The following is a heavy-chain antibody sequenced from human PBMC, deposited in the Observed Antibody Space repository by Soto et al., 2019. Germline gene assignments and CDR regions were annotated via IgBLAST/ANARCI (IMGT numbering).Heavy chain of an antibody. CDR1: GFTFSNYA. V-gene: IGHV3-23*01. CDR2: ISASGGST. CDR3: AKGLLIGVVLGAFDY. Sequence: EVQVLESGGGLVQPGGSLRLSCAASGFTFSNYAMSWVRQAPGKGLEWVSIISASGGSTYYADSVKGRFTISRDNSKNTLYLHMNSLRAEDTAVYYCAKGLLIGVVLGAFDYWGQGTLATVSS. D-gene: IGHD3-22*01. J-gene: IGHJ4*02.